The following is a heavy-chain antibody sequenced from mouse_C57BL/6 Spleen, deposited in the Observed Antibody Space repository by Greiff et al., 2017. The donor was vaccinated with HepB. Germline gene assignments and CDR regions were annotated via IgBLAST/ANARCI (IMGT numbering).Heavy chain of an antibody. CDR2: IDPSDSYT. J-gene: IGHJ2*01. CDR1: GYTFTSYW. D-gene: IGHD2-4*01. V-gene: IGHV1-50*01. CDR3: ARRGYDYDEFDY. Sequence: QVQLQQPGAELVKPGASVKLSCKASGYTFTSYWMQWVKQRPGQGLEWIGEIDPSDSYTNYNQKFKGKATLTVDTSSSTAYMQLSSLTSEDSAVYYCARRGYDYDEFDYWGQGTTLTVSS.